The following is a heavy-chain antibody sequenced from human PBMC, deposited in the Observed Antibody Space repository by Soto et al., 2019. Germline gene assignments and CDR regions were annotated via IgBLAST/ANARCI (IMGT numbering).Heavy chain of an antibody. J-gene: IGHJ6*02. CDR3: ARRKVSGYYYVENSNYYYGMDV. CDR2: IYYSGST. V-gene: IGHV4-39*01. CDR1: GGSISSSSYY. D-gene: IGHD3-22*01. Sequence: SETLSLTCTVSGGSISSSSYYWGWIRQPPGKGLEWIGNIYYSGSTYYNPSLKSRVTISVDTSKNQFSLKLSSVTAADTAVYYCARRKVSGYYYVENSNYYYGMDVWGQGTTVTVSS.